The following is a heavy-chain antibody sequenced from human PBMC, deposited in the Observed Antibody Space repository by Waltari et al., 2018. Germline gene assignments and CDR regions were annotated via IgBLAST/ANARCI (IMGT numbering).Heavy chain of an antibody. V-gene: IGHV3-23*01. D-gene: IGHD5-18*01. CDR1: GFTFSSYA. Sequence: EVQLLESGGGLVQPGGSLRLSCAASGFTFSSYAMSWVRQAPGKGLEWVSAISGSGGSTYYADSGKGRFTISRDNSKNTLYLQMNSLRAEDTVVYYCAKGGYSYGSRLDSWGQGTLVTVSS. J-gene: IGHJ5*02. CDR2: ISGSGGST. CDR3: AKGGYSYGSRLDS.